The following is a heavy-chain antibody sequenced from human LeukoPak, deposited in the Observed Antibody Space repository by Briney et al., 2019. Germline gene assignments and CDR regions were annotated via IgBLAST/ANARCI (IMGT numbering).Heavy chain of an antibody. CDR2: IIPIFGTA. CDR1: GGTFSSYA. Sequence: RASVKVSCKASGGTFSSYAISWVRQAPGQGLEWRGGIIPIFGTANYTQKFQGRVTITADKSTSTAYMGLSSLRSEDTAVYYCARGGYSSSWGDNWFDPWGQGTLVTVSS. CDR3: ARGGYSSSWGDNWFDP. D-gene: IGHD6-13*01. V-gene: IGHV1-69*06. J-gene: IGHJ5*02.